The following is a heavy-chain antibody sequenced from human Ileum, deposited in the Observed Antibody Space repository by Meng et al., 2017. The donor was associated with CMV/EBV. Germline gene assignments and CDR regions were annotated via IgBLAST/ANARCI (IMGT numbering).Heavy chain of an antibody. CDR2: IKPDGSYA. CDR3: ARSYSGSRFDP. CDR1: GFTFRNYW. J-gene: IGHJ5*02. Sequence: GESLKISCAASGFTFRNYWMLWVRQAPGKGLVWVSRIKPDGSYANYADSVKGRFTISRDNAKNTVYLQMNSLRAEDTAVYYCARSYSGSRFDPWGQGTLVTVSS. D-gene: IGHD1-26*01. V-gene: IGHV3-74*01.